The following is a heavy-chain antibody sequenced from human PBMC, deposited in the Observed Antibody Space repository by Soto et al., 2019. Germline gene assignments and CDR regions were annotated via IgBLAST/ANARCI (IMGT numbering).Heavy chain of an antibody. Sequence: SETLSLTCTVSGGSISSGGYYWSWIRQHPGKGLEWIGYIYYSGSTYYNPSLKSRVTISVDTSKNQFSLKLSSVTAADTAVYYCARGKTYHYDSSGYWFDHWGQGTLVTVSS. V-gene: IGHV4-31*03. CDR1: GGSISSGGYY. CDR2: IYYSGST. J-gene: IGHJ5*02. CDR3: ARGKTYHYDSSGYWFDH. D-gene: IGHD3-22*01.